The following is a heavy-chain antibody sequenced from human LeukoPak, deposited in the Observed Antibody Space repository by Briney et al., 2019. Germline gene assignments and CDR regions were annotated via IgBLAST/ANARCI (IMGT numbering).Heavy chain of an antibody. V-gene: IGHV3-9*01. Sequence: GRSLRLSCAASGFTFDDYAMHWVRQAPGKGLEWVSSISWNSGSIDYADSVKGRFTISRDNAKNTLYLQMNSPRAEDTALYYCAKNSGDYTVYYFDYWGQGTLVTVSS. D-gene: IGHD4-11*01. J-gene: IGHJ4*02. CDR1: GFTFDDYA. CDR2: ISWNSGSI. CDR3: AKNSGDYTVYYFDY.